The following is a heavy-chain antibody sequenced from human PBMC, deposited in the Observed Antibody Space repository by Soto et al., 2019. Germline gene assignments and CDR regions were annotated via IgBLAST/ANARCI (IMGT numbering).Heavy chain of an antibody. CDR1: GYTFSAFW. CDR3: VRLSTGFCTKTTCQHYFGMDV. J-gene: IGHJ6*02. Sequence: PGEYLKISCQASGYTFSAFWITWVRQMPGKGLEWMATIDPRDSYSNYSLSFQGHVTISADKSIGSAYLHWSTLEASDTAIYYCVRLSTGFCTKTTCQHYFGMDVWGQGTTVTVSS. D-gene: IGHD2-8*01. CDR2: IDPRDSYS. V-gene: IGHV5-10-1*01.